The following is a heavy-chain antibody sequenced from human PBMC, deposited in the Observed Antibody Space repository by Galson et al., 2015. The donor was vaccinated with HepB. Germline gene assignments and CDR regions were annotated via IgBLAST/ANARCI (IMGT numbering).Heavy chain of an antibody. V-gene: IGHV1-69*06. D-gene: IGHD4-23*01. CDR3: ARDRGTVVVRFDY. CDR2: IIPIFGTA. J-gene: IGHJ4*02. Sequence: SVKVSCKASGGTFSSYAISWVRQAPGQGLEWMGGIIPIFGTANYAQKFQGRVTITADKSTSTAYMGLSSLRSEDTAVYYCARDRGTVVVRFDYWGQGTLVTVSS. CDR1: GGTFSSYA.